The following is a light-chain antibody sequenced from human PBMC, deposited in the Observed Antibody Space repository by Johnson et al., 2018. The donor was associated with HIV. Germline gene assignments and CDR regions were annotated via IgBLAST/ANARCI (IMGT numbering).Light chain of an antibody. V-gene: IGLV1-51*02. CDR2: ENN. CDR1: SSNIGNNY. Sequence: QSVLTQPPSVSAAPGQKVTISCSGSSSNIGNNYVSWYKQFPGTAPKLIMYENNKRPSGIPDRFSGSKSGTSATLGITGLQTGDAADYYCGTWDSSLSAYVCGTGTKVTGL. J-gene: IGLJ1*01. CDR3: GTWDSSLSAYV.